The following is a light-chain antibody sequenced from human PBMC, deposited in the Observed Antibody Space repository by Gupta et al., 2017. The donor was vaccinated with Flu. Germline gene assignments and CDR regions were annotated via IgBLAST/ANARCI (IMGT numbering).Light chain of an antibody. CDR1: QSVSDY. J-gene: IGKJ2*01. CDR3: QQRGGWPPAYT. CDR2: DAS. Sequence: TLYLSPGESAPLFCRASQSVSDYLAWYQQKPGQPPRLLIYDASSRATGIPARFSGSGSQTDFTLTIGSLEPEDFAVYYCQQRGGWPPAYTFGPGTRLEIK. V-gene: IGKV3-11*01.